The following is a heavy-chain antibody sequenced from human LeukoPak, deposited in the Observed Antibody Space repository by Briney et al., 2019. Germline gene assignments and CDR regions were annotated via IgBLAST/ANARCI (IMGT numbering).Heavy chain of an antibody. CDR3: ARVGSSRGGEWFDP. CDR2: INPNSGGT. Sequence: ASVKVSCKASGYTFTSYDINWVRQAPGEGLEWMGWINPNSGGTNYAQKFQGRVTMTRDTSISTAYMELSRLRSDDTAVYYCARVGSSRGGEWFDPWGQGTLVTVSS. CDR1: GYTFTSYD. V-gene: IGHV1-2*02. J-gene: IGHJ5*02. D-gene: IGHD6-13*01.